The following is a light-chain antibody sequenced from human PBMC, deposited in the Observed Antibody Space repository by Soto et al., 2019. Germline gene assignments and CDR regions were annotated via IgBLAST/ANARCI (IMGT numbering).Light chain of an antibody. CDR3: QQYNNWPPWT. J-gene: IGKJ1*01. CDR1: QSVRSN. Sequence: DIVMTQSPATLSVSPEERATLTCRASQSVRSNLAWYQQKPGQAPRLLIYGASTRASGIPARFSGSGSGTEFTLTISSLQSEDSAVYYCQQYNNWPPWTFGQGTKVDI. CDR2: GAS. V-gene: IGKV3-15*01.